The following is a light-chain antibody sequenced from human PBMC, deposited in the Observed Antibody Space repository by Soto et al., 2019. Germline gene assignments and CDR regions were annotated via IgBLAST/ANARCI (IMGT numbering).Light chain of an antibody. CDR1: QSINTN. Sequence: DIQMTQSPSSLSASVGDRVTIACRASQSINTNLNWYQQKPGKAPNLLIHAASNLQTGVPSRFSGSGSGTGFTLSISSLQPEDFANYYCQRSYSLPLTFGEGTKVEIK. J-gene: IGKJ4*01. CDR3: QRSYSLPLT. V-gene: IGKV1-39*01. CDR2: AAS.